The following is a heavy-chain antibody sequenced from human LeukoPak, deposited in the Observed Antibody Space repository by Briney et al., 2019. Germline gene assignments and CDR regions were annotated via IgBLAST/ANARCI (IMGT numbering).Heavy chain of an antibody. D-gene: IGHD1-26*01. CDR1: GFTFSSYS. CDR3: ASSGSYRFDY. CDR2: ITASGTAM. V-gene: IGHV3-48*02. J-gene: IGHJ4*02. Sequence: GGSLRLSCAASGFTFSSYSMNWVRQAPGKGLEWASHITASGTAMFYADSVKGRFTISRDNAKNSLYLQMNSLRDEDTAVYYCASSGSYRFDYWGQGTLVTVSS.